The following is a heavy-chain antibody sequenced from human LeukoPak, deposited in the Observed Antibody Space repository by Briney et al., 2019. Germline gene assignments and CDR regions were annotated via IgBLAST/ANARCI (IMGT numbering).Heavy chain of an antibody. V-gene: IGHV3-23*01. D-gene: IGHD6-13*01. CDR2: ITGTSGRT. J-gene: IGHJ4*02. CDR1: GLIFSNFA. Sequence: GGSLRLSCEVSGLIFSNFAMAWVRQAPGKGLEWVSLITGTSGRTYYAASVKGRFTISRDNSQNTVYLQMDNLRAEDTALYYCAKDHVNAGRLDYWGQGTPVTVSS. CDR3: AKDHVNAGRLDY.